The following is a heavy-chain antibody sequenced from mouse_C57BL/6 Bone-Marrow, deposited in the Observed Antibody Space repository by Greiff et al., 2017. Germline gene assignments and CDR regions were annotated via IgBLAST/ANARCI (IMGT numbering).Heavy chain of an antibody. Sequence: VQLKQPGAELVMPGASVKLSCKASGYTFTSYWMHWVKQRPGQGLEWIGEIDPSDSYTNYNQKFKGKSTLTVDKSSSTAYMQLSSLTSEDSAGYYCARWNYYYGSSPFDYWGQGTTLTVSS. V-gene: IGHV1-69*01. D-gene: IGHD1-1*01. CDR3: ARWNYYYGSSPFDY. CDR2: IDPSDSYT. CDR1: GYTFTSYW. J-gene: IGHJ2*01.